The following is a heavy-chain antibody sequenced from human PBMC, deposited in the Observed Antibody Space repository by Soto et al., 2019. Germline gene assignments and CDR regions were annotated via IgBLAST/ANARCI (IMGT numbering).Heavy chain of an antibody. CDR1: GYTFTSYA. Sequence: ASVKVSCKASGYTFTSYAMHWVRQAPGQRLEWMGWINAGNGNTKYSQKFQGRVTITRDTSASTAYMELSSLRSEDTAVYYCARDESSGGEYYGMDVWGQGTKVTVSS. V-gene: IGHV1-3*01. J-gene: IGHJ6*02. D-gene: IGHD6-19*01. CDR3: ARDESSGGEYYGMDV. CDR2: INAGNGNT.